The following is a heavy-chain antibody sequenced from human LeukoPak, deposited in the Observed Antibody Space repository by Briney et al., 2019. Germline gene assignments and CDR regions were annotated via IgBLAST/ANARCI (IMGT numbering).Heavy chain of an antibody. CDR2: IYYSGST. V-gene: IGHV4-31*03. J-gene: IGHJ4*02. CDR1: GGSISSGGYY. CDR3: ATNAAAALFDY. Sequence: KTSQTLSLTCTVPGGSISSGGYYWSWIRQHPGKGLEWIGYIYYSGSTYYNPSLKSRVTISVDTSKNQFSLKLSSVTAADTAVYYCATNAAAALFDYWGQGTLVTVSS. D-gene: IGHD6-13*01.